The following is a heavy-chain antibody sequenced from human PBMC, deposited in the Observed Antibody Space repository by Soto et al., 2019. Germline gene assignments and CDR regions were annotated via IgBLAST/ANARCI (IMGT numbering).Heavy chain of an antibody. CDR3: ARAFAPAYIDDSSGYYCSKFKYSTSVRYLQH. J-gene: IGHJ1*01. V-gene: IGHV1-69*06. Sequence: SVKVSCKASGGTFSSYAISWVRQAPGQGLEWMGGIIPIFGTANYAQKFQGRVTITADKSTSTAYMELSSLRSEDTAVYYCARAFAPAYIDDSSGYYCSKFKYSTSVRYLQHWGQGTPVTVSS. CDR1: GGTFSSYA. D-gene: IGHD3-22*01. CDR2: IIPIFGTA.